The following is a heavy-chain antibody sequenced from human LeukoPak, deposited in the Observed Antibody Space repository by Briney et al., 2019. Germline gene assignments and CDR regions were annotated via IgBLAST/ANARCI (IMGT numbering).Heavy chain of an antibody. D-gene: IGHD6-19*01. CDR3: ARGAQQWNYYYYYMDV. CDR2: INHSGST. Sequence: PSETLSLTYAVYGGSFSGYYWSWIRQPPGKGLEWIGEINHSGSTNYNPSLKSRVTISVDTPKKQFSLKLRSVTAADTAVFYCARGAQQWNYYYYYMDVWGKGTTVTVSS. V-gene: IGHV4-34*01. J-gene: IGHJ6*03. CDR1: GGSFSGYY.